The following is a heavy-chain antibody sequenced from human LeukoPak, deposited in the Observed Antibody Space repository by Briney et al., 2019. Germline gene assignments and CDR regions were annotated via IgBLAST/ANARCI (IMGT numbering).Heavy chain of an antibody. Sequence: GSGPTLVKPTQTLTLTRTFSGFSLSTSGVGVGWIRQPPRKALEWLSLIYWNDDKRYSPSLKSRLTITKDTSKNQVVLTMTNMDPVDTATYYCAHRGYCSGGSCYSGGWFDPWGQGTLVTVSS. V-gene: IGHV2-5*01. J-gene: IGHJ5*02. CDR2: IYWNDDK. D-gene: IGHD2-15*01. CDR1: GFSLSTSGVG. CDR3: AHRGYCSGGSCYSGGWFDP.